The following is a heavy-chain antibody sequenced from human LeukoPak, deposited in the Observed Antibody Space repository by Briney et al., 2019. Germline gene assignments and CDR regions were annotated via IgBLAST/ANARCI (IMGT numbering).Heavy chain of an antibody. D-gene: IGHD3-3*01. CDR3: GRDQGSRHYPRYFDL. CDR2: ISPYTGDT. V-gene: IGHV1-18*01. CDR1: GYTFTAYG. J-gene: IGHJ2*01. Sequence: GASVNVSCKASGYTFTAYGISWLRQAPGQRPEWLAWISPYTGDTKYAEALGGRLTVPRDTSTTTVFMQLRSLRSDDTALYFCGRDQGSRHYPRYFDLWGRGTLVTVAS.